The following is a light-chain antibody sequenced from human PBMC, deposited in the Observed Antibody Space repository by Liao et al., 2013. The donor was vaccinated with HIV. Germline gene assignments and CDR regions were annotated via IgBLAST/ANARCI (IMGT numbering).Light chain of an antibody. J-gene: IGLJ3*02. CDR2: YDS. CDR1: NIGSKS. V-gene: IGLV3-21*01. CDR3: QAWNSAQV. Sequence: SYVLTQPPSVSVAPGKTARITCGGNNIGSKSVHWYQQKPGQAPVLVIYYDSDRPSGIPERFSGSNSGNTATLTISGTQAMDEADYYCQAWNSAQVFGGGTKLTVL.